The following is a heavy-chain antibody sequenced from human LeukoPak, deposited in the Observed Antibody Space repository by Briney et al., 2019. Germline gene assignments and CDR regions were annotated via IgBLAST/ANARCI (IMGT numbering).Heavy chain of an antibody. CDR3: ARAPTGGYCSGGSCYSLYFQH. J-gene: IGHJ1*01. D-gene: IGHD2-15*01. Sequence: KASETLSLTCTVSGGSISSYYWSWIRQPPGKGLEWIGYIYYSGSTNYNPSLKSRVTISVDTSKNQFSLKLSSVTAADTAVYYCARAPTGGYCSGGSCYSLYFQHWGQGTLVTVSS. V-gene: IGHV4-59*12. CDR1: GGSISSYY. CDR2: IYYSGST.